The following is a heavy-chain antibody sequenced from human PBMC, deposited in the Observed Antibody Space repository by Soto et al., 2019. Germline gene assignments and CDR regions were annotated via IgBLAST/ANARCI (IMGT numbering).Heavy chain of an antibody. D-gene: IGHD6-19*01. CDR2: FSGVGSTT. CDR1: GFGFGTFA. J-gene: IGHJ4*02. Sequence: EVQLLESGGDLVQPGGSLRLSCEAPGFGFGTFAMSWVRQVQGKGLEWVSAFSGVGSTTYYVDSVKGRFTISRDNSRNTLYLQMNSLRVEDTALYYCAKEPLAQGRGWYADNWGQGTLVTVSS. V-gene: IGHV3-23*01. CDR3: AKEPLAQGRGWYADN.